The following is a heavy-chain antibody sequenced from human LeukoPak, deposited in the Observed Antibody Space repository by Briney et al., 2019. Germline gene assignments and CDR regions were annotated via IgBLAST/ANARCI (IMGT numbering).Heavy chain of an antibody. V-gene: IGHV4-39*02. CDR2: INYSGST. CDR3: ARDSRLGQQLDSFDY. Sequence: SETLSLTCTVSGGSISSSIYYWGWIRQPPGKGLEWIGSINYSGSTYYNPSLKSRVTISVDTSKNQFSLKLSSVTAADTAVYYCARDSRLGQQLDSFDYWGQGTLVTVSS. J-gene: IGHJ4*02. D-gene: IGHD6-13*01. CDR1: GGSISSSIYY.